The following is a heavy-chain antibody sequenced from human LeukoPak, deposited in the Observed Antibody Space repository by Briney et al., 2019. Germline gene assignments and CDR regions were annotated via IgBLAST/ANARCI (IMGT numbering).Heavy chain of an antibody. CDR2: IYYSGST. J-gene: IGHJ4*02. D-gene: IGHD3-3*01. V-gene: IGHV4-59*01. Sequence: SETLSLTCTVSGGSISSYYWSWIRQPPGKGLEWIGYIYYSGSTNYNPSLKSRVTISVDTSKNQFSLKLSSVTAADTAVYYCARDTTYDFWSGYYIHWGQGTLVTVSS. CDR1: GGSISSYY. CDR3: ARDTTYDFWSGYYIH.